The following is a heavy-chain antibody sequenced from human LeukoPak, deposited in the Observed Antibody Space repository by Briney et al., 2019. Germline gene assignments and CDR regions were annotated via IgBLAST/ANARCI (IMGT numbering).Heavy chain of an antibody. D-gene: IGHD2/OR15-2a*01. CDR2: IYSGGDT. CDR3: ARGPPLSKYYFDY. V-gene: IGHV3-53*01. CDR1: EFTVSSNY. Sequence: PGGSLRLSCAASEFTVSSNYMSWVRQAPGKGLEWVSVIYSGGDTYYADSVKGRFTISRDNSKNTLYLQMNSLRAEDTALYYCARGPPLSKYYFDYWGQGTLVTVSS. J-gene: IGHJ4*02.